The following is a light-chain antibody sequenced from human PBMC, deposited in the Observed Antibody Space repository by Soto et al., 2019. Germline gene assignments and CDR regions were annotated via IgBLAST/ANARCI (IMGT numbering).Light chain of an antibody. J-gene: IGKJ5*01. CDR1: QSIPTNY. V-gene: IGKV3-20*01. Sequence: EIVLTQSPGTLSLSPGERATLSCRASQSIPTNYLAWYQQRPGQAPRLLIYRSSSRATGIPDRFSGSGSGTDFTLTISRLEPEDFAVYYCQQYGSSPITFGQGTRLEIK. CDR2: RSS. CDR3: QQYGSSPIT.